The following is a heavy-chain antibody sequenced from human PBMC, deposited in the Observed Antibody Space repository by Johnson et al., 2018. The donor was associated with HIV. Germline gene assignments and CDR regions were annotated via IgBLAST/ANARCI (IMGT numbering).Heavy chain of an antibody. D-gene: IGHD4-23*01. V-gene: IGHV3-11*04. Sequence: QMQLVESGGGVVRPGGSLRLSCAASGFTFSDYYMSWIRQAPGKGLEWVSCISSSGSTIYYADSVKGRFTISRDNAKNSLYLQMNSLRAEDTAVYYCARRTVVTPGAFDIWGQGTMVTVSS. CDR3: ARRTVVTPGAFDI. CDR1: GFTFSDYY. J-gene: IGHJ3*02. CDR2: ISSSGSTI.